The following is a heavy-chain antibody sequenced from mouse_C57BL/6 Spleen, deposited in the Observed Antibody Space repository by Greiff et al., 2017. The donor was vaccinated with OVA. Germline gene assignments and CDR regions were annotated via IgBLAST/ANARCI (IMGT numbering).Heavy chain of an antibody. J-gene: IGHJ4*01. D-gene: IGHD1-1*01. CDR1: GYSITSDY. CDR3: ARSHATVVADDAMDY. V-gene: IGHV3-8*01. Sequence: EVQRVESGPGLAKPSQTLSLTCSVTGYSITSDYWNWIRKFPGNKLEYMGYISYSGSTYYNPSLKSRISITRDTSKNQYYLQLKSVTTEDTATYYCARSHATVVADDAMDYWGQGTSVTVSS. CDR2: ISYSGST.